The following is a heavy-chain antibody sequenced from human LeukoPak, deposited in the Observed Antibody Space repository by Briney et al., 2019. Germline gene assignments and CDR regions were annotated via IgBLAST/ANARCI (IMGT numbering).Heavy chain of an antibody. Sequence: GGSLRLSCAASGFTLSSYSMNWVRQAPGKGLEWVSSISRSSAYIYYADSVKGRFTISRDNSKNTLYLQMNSLRAEDTAVYYCARDSWFDPWGQGTLVTVSS. V-gene: IGHV3-21*01. CDR1: GFTLSSYS. J-gene: IGHJ5*02. CDR2: ISRSSAYI. CDR3: ARDSWFDP.